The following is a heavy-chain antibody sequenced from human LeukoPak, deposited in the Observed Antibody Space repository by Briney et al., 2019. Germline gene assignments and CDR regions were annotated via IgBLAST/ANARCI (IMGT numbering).Heavy chain of an antibody. CDR3: ARGTGDYAGGVDY. Sequence: SETLSLTCAVSGGSISSSNWWSWVRQPPGKGLEWIGEIYHSGSTNYNPSLKSRVTISVDKSKNQFSLKLSSVTAADTAVYYCARGTGDYAGGVDYWGQGTLVTVYS. J-gene: IGHJ4*02. CDR2: IYHSGST. D-gene: IGHD4-17*01. V-gene: IGHV4-4*02. CDR1: GGSISSSNW.